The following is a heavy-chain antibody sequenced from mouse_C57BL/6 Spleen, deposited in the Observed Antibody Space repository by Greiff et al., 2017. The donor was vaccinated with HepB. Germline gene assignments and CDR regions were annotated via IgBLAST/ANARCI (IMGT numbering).Heavy chain of an antibody. V-gene: IGHV3-1*01. D-gene: IGHD1-1*01. CDR1: GYSITSGYD. Sequence: EVKLLESGPGMVKPSQSLSLTCTVTGYSITSGYDWHWIRHFPGNKLEWMGYISYSGSTNYNPSLKSRISITHDTSKNHFYLKLNSVTTEDTATYYCARASSYRYFDVWGTGTTVTVSS. J-gene: IGHJ1*03. CDR2: ISYSGST. CDR3: ARASSYRYFDV.